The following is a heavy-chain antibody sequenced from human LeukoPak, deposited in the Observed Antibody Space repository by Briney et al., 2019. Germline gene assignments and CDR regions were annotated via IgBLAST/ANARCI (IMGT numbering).Heavy chain of an antibody. CDR1: GFTVSSNY. CDR2: IYSGGST. CDR3: ARDSIAAAGTGINYYYYYGMDV. D-gene: IGHD6-13*01. J-gene: IGHJ6*02. Sequence: GGSLRLSCAASGFTVSSNYMSWVRQAPGKGQEWVSVIYSGGSTDYADSVKGRFTISRDNSKNTLYLQMNSLRAEDTAMYYCARDSIAAAGTGINYYYYYGMDVWGQGTTVTVSS. V-gene: IGHV3-66*01.